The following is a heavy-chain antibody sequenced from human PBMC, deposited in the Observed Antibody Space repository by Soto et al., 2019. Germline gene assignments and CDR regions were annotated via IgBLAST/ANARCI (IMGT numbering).Heavy chain of an antibody. J-gene: IGHJ4*02. D-gene: IGHD3-22*01. CDR3: AKVVNLYYYDSSGYFDY. CDR1: GFTFSSYA. CDR2: ISGSGGST. Sequence: GGSLRLSCAASGFTFSSYAMSWVRQAPGKGLEWVSAISGSGGSTYYADSVKGRFTISRDNSKNTLYLQMNSLRAEDTAVYYCAKVVNLYYYDSSGYFDYWGQGTLVTVSS. V-gene: IGHV3-23*01.